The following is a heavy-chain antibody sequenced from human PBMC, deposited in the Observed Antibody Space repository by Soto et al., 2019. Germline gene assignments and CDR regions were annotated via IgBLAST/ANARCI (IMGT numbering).Heavy chain of an antibody. D-gene: IGHD1-26*01. Sequence: QVQLVQSGAEVKKPGSSVKVSCKASGGTFSSYTISWVRQAPGQGLEWMGRIIPILGIANYAQKFQGRVTITADKSTSTAYMELSRLRSEDTAVYYCARLVVGATVRDWLDPWGQGTLVTVSS. CDR3: ARLVVGATVRDWLDP. V-gene: IGHV1-69*02. J-gene: IGHJ5*02. CDR2: IIPILGIA. CDR1: GGTFSSYT.